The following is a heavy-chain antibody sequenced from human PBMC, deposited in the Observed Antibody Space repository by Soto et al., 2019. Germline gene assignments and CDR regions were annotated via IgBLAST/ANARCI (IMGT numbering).Heavy chain of an antibody. Sequence: SGPNLVHNTQTLTLTFTFAGFALSTSGMCVSWIRQPPGKALEWLALIDWDDDKYYSTSLKTRLTISKDTSKNQVVLTMTNMDPVDTATYYCARIRSLPVEQWLVPGYYYYYGMDVWGQGTTVTVSS. J-gene: IGHJ6*02. CDR3: ARIRSLPVEQWLVPGYYYYYGMDV. CDR2: IDWDDDK. V-gene: IGHV2-70*01. D-gene: IGHD6-19*01. CDR1: GFALSTSGMC.